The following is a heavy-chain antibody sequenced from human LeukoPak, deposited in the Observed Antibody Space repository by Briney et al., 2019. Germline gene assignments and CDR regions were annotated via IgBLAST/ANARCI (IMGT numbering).Heavy chain of an antibody. D-gene: IGHD1-26*01. CDR3: AKERGSGSYRYYFDY. J-gene: IGHJ4*02. V-gene: IGHV3-21*01. CDR1: GFTFSSYS. Sequence: GGSLRLSCAASGFTFSSYSMNWVRQAPGKGLEGVSSISSSSYIYYADSVKGRFTISRDNSKNTLYLQMNSLRAEDTAVYYCAKERGSGSYRYYFDYWGQGTLVTVSS. CDR2: ISSSSYI.